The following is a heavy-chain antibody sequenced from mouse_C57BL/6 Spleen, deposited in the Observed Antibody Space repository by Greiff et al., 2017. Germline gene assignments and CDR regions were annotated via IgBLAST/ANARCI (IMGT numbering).Heavy chain of an antibody. D-gene: IGHD3-2*02. CDR3: GRGRTAQVSWFAY. J-gene: IGHJ3*01. V-gene: IGHV1-55*01. CDR1: GYTFTSYW. Sequence: QVQLQQPGAELVKPGASVKMSCKASGYTFTSYWITWVKQRPGQGLEWIGDIYPGSGSTNYNEKFKSKATLTVDTSSSTAYMPLRSLTSEDSAVFYCGRGRTAQVSWFAYRGQGTLVTVSA. CDR2: IYPGSGST.